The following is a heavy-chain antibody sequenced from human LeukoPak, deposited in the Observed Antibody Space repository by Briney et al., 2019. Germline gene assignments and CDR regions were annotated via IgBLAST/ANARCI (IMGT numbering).Heavy chain of an antibody. D-gene: IGHD2-2*01. Sequence: GGSLRLSCAASGFTFSSYGMHWVRQAPGKGLEWVAFIRYDGSNKYYADSVKGRFTISRDNSKNTLYLQMNSLRAEDTAVYYCAKGIVVVPGQPFDYWGQGTLVTVSS. CDR2: IRYDGSNK. J-gene: IGHJ4*02. CDR3: AKGIVVVPGQPFDY. CDR1: GFTFSSYG. V-gene: IGHV3-30*02.